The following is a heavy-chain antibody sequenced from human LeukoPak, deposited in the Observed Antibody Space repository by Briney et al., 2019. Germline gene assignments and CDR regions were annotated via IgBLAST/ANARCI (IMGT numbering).Heavy chain of an antibody. CDR1: GGSISSYY. Sequence: SETLSLTCTVSGGSISSYYWSWIRQPPGKGLEWIGYIYYSGSTNYNPSLKSRVTISVDTSKNQFSLKLSSVTAADTAVYYCARLGIVVGAAAGTGTHDYWGQGTLVTVSS. J-gene: IGHJ4*02. CDR3: ARLGIVVGAAAGTGTHDY. CDR2: IYYSGST. D-gene: IGHD6-13*01. V-gene: IGHV4-59*08.